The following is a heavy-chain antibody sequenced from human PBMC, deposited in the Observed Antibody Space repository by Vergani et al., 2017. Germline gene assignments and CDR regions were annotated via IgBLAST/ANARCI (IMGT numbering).Heavy chain of an antibody. J-gene: IGHJ5*02. Sequence: EVQLVQSGAEVKKPGESLKISCKGSGYSFTSYWIGWVRQMPGKGLEWMGIIYPGDSDTRYSPSFQGQVTISADKSISTAYLQWSSLKASDTAMYYCARRGYCSSTSCYTGNWFDPGGQGTLVTVSS. D-gene: IGHD2-2*02. V-gene: IGHV5-51*01. CDR2: IYPGDSDT. CDR3: ARRGYCSSTSCYTGNWFDP. CDR1: GYSFTSYW.